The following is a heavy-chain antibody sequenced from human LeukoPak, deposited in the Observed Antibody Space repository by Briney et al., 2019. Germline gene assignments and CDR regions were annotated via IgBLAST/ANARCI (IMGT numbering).Heavy chain of an antibody. CDR2: FDPENGKT. J-gene: IGHJ4*02. V-gene: IGHV1-24*01. Sequence: ASVKVSCKVSGHTLSDLSMHWVRLAPGKGLEWMGGFDPENGKTVYAKKFQGRVTLTEDTSRDTGYMEVSSLRSEDTAVYYCGTKRWAAAGPIDFWGQGTLVTVSS. CDR3: GTKRWAAAGPIDF. CDR1: GHTLSDLS. D-gene: IGHD6-13*01.